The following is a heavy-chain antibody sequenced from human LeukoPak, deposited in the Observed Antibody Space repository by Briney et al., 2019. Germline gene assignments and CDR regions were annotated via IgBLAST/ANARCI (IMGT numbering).Heavy chain of an antibody. V-gene: IGHV3-74*01. CDR3: ARHRTASDY. CDR1: GFTFSTYG. Sequence: GGSLRLSCAASGFTFSTYGMSWVRQAPGKGLVWVSRINSDGSSTSYADSVKGRFTFSRDNAKNSLYLQMNSLRAEDTAVYYCARHRTASDYWGQGTLVTVSS. J-gene: IGHJ4*02. CDR2: INSDGSST. D-gene: IGHD3-16*02.